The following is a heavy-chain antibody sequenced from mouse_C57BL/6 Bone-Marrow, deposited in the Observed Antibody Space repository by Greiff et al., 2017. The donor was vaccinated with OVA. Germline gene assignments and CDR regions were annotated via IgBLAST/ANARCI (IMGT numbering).Heavy chain of an antibody. J-gene: IGHJ3*01. V-gene: IGHV1-54*01. CDR1: GYSFTNYL. CDR3: ASWGVTTLWGFAY. CDR2: INPGSGGT. D-gene: IGHD2-1*01. Sequence: QVQLKESGAELVRPGRSLNVSCKASGYSFTNYLIECLKQRPGQGLYWIGVINPGSGGTNYNEKFKGKATLTADKSSSTAYMQLSSLTSEDSAVYVCASWGVTTLWGFAYWGQGTLVTVSA.